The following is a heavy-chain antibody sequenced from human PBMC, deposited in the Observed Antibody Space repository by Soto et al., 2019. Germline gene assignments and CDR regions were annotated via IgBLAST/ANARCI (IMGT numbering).Heavy chain of an antibody. J-gene: IGHJ5*02. V-gene: IGHV1-69*13. CDR2: IIPIFGTA. CDR1: GGTFSSYA. CDR3: ARNYGSGSFSPGDWFDP. Sequence: ASVKVSCKASGGTFSSYAISWVRQAPGQGLEWMGGIIPIFGTANYAQKFQGRVTITADESTSTAYMELSSLRSEDTAVYYCARNYGSGSFSPGDWFDPWGQGTLVTVSS. D-gene: IGHD3-10*01.